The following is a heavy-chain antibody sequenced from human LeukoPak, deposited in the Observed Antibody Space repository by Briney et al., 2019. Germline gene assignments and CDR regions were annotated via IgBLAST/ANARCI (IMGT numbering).Heavy chain of an antibody. J-gene: IGHJ4*02. CDR3: ARNLRCSSTSCYIPIDY. CDR1: GFTFSSYS. V-gene: IGHV3-48*02. Sequence: GGSLRLSCAAYGFTFSSYSMNWVRQAPGKGLEWVSYISSDSNTIHYADSAKGRFIISRDNARNSLYLQMSSLRDEDTAVYYCARNLRCSSTSCYIPIDYWGQGTLVTVSS. D-gene: IGHD2-2*02. CDR2: ISSDSNTI.